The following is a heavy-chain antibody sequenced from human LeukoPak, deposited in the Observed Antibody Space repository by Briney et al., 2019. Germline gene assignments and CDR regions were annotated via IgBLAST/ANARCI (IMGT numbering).Heavy chain of an antibody. Sequence: ASVKVSCKASGYTFTSYYMHLVRQAPGQGLEWMGIINPSGGSTSYAQKFQGRVTMTRDTSTSTVYMELSSLRSEDTAVYYCARVPMYDSSGYYIDFDHWGQGTLVTVSS. J-gene: IGHJ4*02. CDR3: ARVPMYDSSGYYIDFDH. CDR2: INPSGGST. V-gene: IGHV1-46*01. CDR1: GYTFTSYY. D-gene: IGHD3-22*01.